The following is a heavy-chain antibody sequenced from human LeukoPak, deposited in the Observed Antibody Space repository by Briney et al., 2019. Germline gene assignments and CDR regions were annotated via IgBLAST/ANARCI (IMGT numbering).Heavy chain of an antibody. V-gene: IGHV3-23*01. D-gene: IGHD4/OR15-4a*01. CDR1: GFTISNYG. CDR2: ISGSGGST. J-gene: IGHJ4*02. CDR3: AKDRGATPSFDY. Sequence: GGSLRLSCAASGFTISNYGMSWVRQAPGKGLEWVSAISGSGGSTYYADSVKGRFTISRDNSKNTLYLQMNSLRAEDTAVYYCAKDRGATPSFDYWGQGTLVTVSS.